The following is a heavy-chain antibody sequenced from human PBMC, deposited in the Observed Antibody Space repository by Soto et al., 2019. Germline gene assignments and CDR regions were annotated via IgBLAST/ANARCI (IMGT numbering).Heavy chain of an antibody. CDR1: GYTFTNFG. D-gene: IGHD1-26*01. CDR3: ARDVGATGD. J-gene: IGHJ4*02. CDR2: ISAYNGNT. V-gene: IGHV1-18*01. Sequence: ASVKVSCKASGYTFTNFGISWVRQAPGQGLEWMGWISAYNGNTNYAQKFQGRVTMTTDTSTSTAYMEVRSLRFDDTAVYYCARDVGATGDWGQGTLVTVSS.